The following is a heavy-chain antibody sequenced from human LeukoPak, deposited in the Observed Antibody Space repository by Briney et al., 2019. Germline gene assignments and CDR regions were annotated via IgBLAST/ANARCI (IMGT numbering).Heavy chain of an antibody. V-gene: IGHV3-30*04. D-gene: IGHD4-17*01. CDR1: GFTFSSYA. J-gene: IGHJ2*01. Sequence: PGRSLTLSCAASGFTFSSYAMHWVRQAPGKGLEWVAVISYDGSNKFYADSVKGRFTFSRDNSKNTLYLQVNSLRAEETTVYYCARGTVTSRTWYFDLWGRGTLVTVSS. CDR3: ARGTVTSRTWYFDL. CDR2: ISYDGSNK.